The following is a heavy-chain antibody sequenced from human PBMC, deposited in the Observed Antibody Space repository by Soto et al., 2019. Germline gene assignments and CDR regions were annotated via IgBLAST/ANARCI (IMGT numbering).Heavy chain of an antibody. CDR3: ARGTDTAMVSNYYYYYYMDV. Sequence: QVQLVQSGAEVKKPGSSVKVSCKASGGTFSSYTISWVRQAPGQGLEWMGRIIPILGIANYAQKFQGRVTITADKSTSTAYMELSSLRSEDTAVYYCARGTDTAMVSNYYYYYYMDVWGKGTTVTVSS. J-gene: IGHJ6*03. CDR2: IIPILGIA. V-gene: IGHV1-69*02. CDR1: GGTFSSYT. D-gene: IGHD5-18*01.